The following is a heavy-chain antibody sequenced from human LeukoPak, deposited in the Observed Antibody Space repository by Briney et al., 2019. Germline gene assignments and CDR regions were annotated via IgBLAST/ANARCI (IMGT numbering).Heavy chain of an antibody. D-gene: IGHD3-3*01. V-gene: IGHV1-2*02. CDR1: RYTFTGYY. CDR2: INPNSGDT. J-gene: IGHJ4*02. Sequence: ASVKVSCKASRYTFTGYYMHWVRQAPGQGLEWMGWINPNSGDTNYAQKFQGRVTMTRDTSISTAYMELSSLRSEDTAVYYCARNVWDDFWSGYDYWGQGTLVTVSS. CDR3: ARNVWDDFWSGYDY.